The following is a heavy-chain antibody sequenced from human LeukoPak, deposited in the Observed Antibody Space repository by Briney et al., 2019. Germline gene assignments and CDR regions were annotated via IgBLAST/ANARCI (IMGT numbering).Heavy chain of an antibody. V-gene: IGHV3-23*01. CDR3: AKDQQYQLLDAFDI. CDR2: ISGSGGRT. Sequence: GGSLRLYCAASGFTFSSYAMSWVRQAPVKGLEWVSAISGSGGRTYYADSVKGRFTISRDNSKNTLYLQMNSLRAEDTAVYYCAKDQQYQLLDAFDIWGQGTMVTVSS. D-gene: IGHD2-2*01. J-gene: IGHJ3*02. CDR1: GFTFSSYA.